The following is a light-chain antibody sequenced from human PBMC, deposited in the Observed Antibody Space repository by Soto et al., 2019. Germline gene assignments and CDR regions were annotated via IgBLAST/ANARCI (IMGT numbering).Light chain of an antibody. CDR2: RNN. V-gene: IGLV1-47*01. Sequence: QPVLTQPPSASGTPGQRVIISCSGSSSNIGFNYVYWYQQLPGTAPKLLIYRNNERPSGVPDRFSGSKGGTSASLAISGLRSDDGADYYCAAWDDSPSGWVFGGGTKLTVL. J-gene: IGLJ2*01. CDR1: SSNIGFNY. CDR3: AAWDDSPSGWV.